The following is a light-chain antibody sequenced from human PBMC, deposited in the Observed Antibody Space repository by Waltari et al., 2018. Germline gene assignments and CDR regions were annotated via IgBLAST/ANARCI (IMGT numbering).Light chain of an antibody. CDR2: WAS. Sequence: DIVMTQSPDSLAVSLGERATINCKSSQSVLYSSNNKNYLAWYQQKPGQPPKLLIYWASTRESGVPDRFSGSGSGTDFTLTISRLEPEDFAVYYCQQYGSSTWTFGRGTKVEIK. V-gene: IGKV4-1*01. CDR3: QQYGSSTWT. CDR1: QSVLYSSNNKNY. J-gene: IGKJ1*01.